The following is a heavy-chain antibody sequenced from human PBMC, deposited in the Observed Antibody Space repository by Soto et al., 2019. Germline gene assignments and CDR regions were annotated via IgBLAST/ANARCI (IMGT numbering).Heavy chain of an antibody. D-gene: IGHD3-9*01. CDR3: ARAPAYYDILTGYYTTGYYGMDV. Sequence: EVPLVESGGGLIQPGGSLRLSCAASGFTVSSNYMSWVRQAPGKGLEWVSVIYSGGSTYYADSVKGRFTISRDNSKNTLYLQMNSLRAEDTAVYYCARAPAYYDILTGYYTTGYYGMDVWGQGTTVTVSS. J-gene: IGHJ6*02. V-gene: IGHV3-53*01. CDR2: IYSGGST. CDR1: GFTVSSNY.